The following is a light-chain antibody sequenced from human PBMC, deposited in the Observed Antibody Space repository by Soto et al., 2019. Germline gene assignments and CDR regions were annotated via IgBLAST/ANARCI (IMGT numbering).Light chain of an antibody. CDR3: QQFSSYPLT. CDR2: DAS. J-gene: IGKJ4*01. Sequence: TQSLVILSVSPGERATVSCLASQSLNSNLAWYQQKPGQAPRLLIYDASSRATGIPDRFSGGGSGTDFTLTISRLEPEDFAVYYCQQFSSYPLTFGGGTKVDIK. V-gene: IGKV3-20*01. CDR1: QSLNSN.